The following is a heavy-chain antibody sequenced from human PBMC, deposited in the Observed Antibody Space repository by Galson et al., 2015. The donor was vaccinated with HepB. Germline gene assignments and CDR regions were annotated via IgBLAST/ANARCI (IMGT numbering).Heavy chain of an antibody. D-gene: IGHD4-23*01. CDR2: IYSGGST. V-gene: IGHV3-53*01. Sequence: SLRLSCAASGFTVSSNYMSWVRQAPGKGLEWVSVIYSGGSTYYADSVKGRFTISRDNSKNTLYLQMNSLRAEDTAVYYCARDYGGKRGYFDYWGQGTLVTVSS. J-gene: IGHJ4*02. CDR1: GFTVSSNY. CDR3: ARDYGGKRGYFDY.